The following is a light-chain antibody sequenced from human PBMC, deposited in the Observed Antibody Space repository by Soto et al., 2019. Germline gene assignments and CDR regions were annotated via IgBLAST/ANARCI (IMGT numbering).Light chain of an antibody. CDR2: WAS. CDR3: QQYYTTLALT. CDR1: QSVVYSSNNKNY. V-gene: IGKV4-1*01. Sequence: DIVMTQSPDSLSVSLGDSATINCKSSQSVVYSSNNKNYLAWYQQKPGQPPKLLIYWASTRESGVPDRFSGSGSGTDFTLTISSLQAEDVAVYYCQQYYTTLALTFGGGTKVDIK. J-gene: IGKJ4*01.